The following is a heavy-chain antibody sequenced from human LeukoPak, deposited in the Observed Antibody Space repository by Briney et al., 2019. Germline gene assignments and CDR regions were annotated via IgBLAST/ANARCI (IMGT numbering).Heavy chain of an antibody. CDR2: IRYDGSNK. V-gene: IGHV3-30*02. CDR1: GFTFSSYG. J-gene: IGHJ5*02. Sequence: GGSLRLSCAASGFTFSSYGMHWVRQAPGKGLEWVAFIRYDGSNKYYADSVKGRFTISRDNSKNTLYLQMNSLRAEDTAVYYCAREGYYYDSSGFGNWFDPWGQGTLVTVSS. D-gene: IGHD3-22*01. CDR3: AREGYYYDSSGFGNWFDP.